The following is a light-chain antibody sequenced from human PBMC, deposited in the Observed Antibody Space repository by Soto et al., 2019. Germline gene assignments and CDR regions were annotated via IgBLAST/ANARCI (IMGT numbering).Light chain of an antibody. J-gene: IGLJ1*01. CDR1: SSDVGSYNR. CDR2: EVS. CDR3: SLYTNNSTFV. V-gene: IGLV2-18*01. Sequence: QSVLTQPPSVSGSPGQSVTIPCTGTSSDVGSYNRVSWYQQPPGTASKLLISEVSNRPSGVPDRFSGSKSGNTASLTISGLQAEDEADYYCSLYTNNSTFVFGTGTKLTVL.